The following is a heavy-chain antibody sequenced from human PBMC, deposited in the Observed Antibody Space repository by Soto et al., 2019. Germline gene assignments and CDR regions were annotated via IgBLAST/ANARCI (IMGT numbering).Heavy chain of an antibody. D-gene: IGHD6-6*01. V-gene: IGHV4-31*03. Sequence: QVQLQESGPGLVKPSQNLSLTCTVSGGSISSGGYYWSWIRQHPGKGLEWIGYIYYSGSTYYNLSLKSRVTISGDTSKNQFSLKLSSVTAAYTAVYYCARVAPRFESSSVKGFDYWGQGTLVTVSS. J-gene: IGHJ4*02. CDR1: GGSISSGGYY. CDR3: ARVAPRFESSSVKGFDY. CDR2: IYYSGST.